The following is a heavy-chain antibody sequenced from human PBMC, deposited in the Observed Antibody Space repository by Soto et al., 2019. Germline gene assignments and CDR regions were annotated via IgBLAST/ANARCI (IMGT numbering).Heavy chain of an antibody. CDR2: ISYDGSNK. D-gene: IGHD1-1*01. Sequence: PGGSLRLSCAASGFTFSSYAMHWVRQAPGKGLEWVAVISYDGSNKYYTDYVKGRFTISRDNSKNTLYLQMNSLRAEDTAVFYCSRPLWRDDDNWGYFDLWGRGTLVTVSS. CDR3: SRPLWRDDDNWGYFDL. V-gene: IGHV3-30-3*01. CDR1: GFTFSSYA. J-gene: IGHJ2*01.